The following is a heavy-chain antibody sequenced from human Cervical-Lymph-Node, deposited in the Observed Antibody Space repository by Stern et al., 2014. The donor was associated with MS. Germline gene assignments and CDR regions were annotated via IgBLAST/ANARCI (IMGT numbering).Heavy chain of an antibody. CDR1: GFTFSSYG. J-gene: IGHJ6*02. CDR2: ISYDGNSK. Sequence: VQLVESGGGAVQPGRSLRLSCAASGFTFSSYGMHWVRQAPGKGLEWVAIISYDGNSKYYADSVKGRFTISRDNSKNTLFLQMNSLRTEDTAVYFCARDRSGYLDYLEYYQYSGLAVWGQGTTVTVS. V-gene: IGHV3-30*03. CDR3: ARDRSGYLDYLEYYQYSGLAV. D-gene: IGHD4-11*01.